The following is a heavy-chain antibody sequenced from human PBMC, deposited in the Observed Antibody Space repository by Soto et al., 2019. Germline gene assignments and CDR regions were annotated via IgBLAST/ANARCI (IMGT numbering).Heavy chain of an antibody. V-gene: IGHV3-23*01. J-gene: IGHJ5*02. D-gene: IGHD2-15*01. CDR2: ISGSGGST. CDR3: AKDQGVVPGSCYIDGCWFDP. Sequence: GGSLRLSCAASGFTFSSYAMSWVRQAPGKGLEWVSAISGSGGSTYYADSVKGRFTISRDNSKNTLYLQMNSLRAEDTAVYYCAKDQGVVPGSCYIDGCWFDPWGQGTLVTVSS. CDR1: GFTFSSYA.